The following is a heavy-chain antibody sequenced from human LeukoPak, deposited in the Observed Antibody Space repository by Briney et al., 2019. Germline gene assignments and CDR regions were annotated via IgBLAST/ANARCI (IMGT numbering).Heavy chain of an antibody. J-gene: IGHJ5*01. Sequence: PGWSLRLSCAASGFTFSDYYMRWIRQAPGQGLEGVAYITSCGDGIYYADSVKGRFTISRDNAKNALFLRMSSLRVEDTATYYCAIHRVATSSDLGSEPPLLSIPSPPTERPSSW. D-gene: IGHD5-12*01. CDR3: AIHRVATSSDLGSEPPLLSIPSPPTERPSS. V-gene: IGHV3-11*01. CDR2: ITSCGDGI. CDR1: GFTFSDYY.